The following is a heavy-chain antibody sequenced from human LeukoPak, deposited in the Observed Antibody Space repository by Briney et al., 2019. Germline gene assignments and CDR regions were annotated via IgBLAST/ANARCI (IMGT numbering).Heavy chain of an antibody. CDR3: ARGPHISMVRGPLDV. V-gene: IGHV1-46*01. D-gene: IGHD3-10*01. CDR1: GYTFTSYN. CDR2: IDPSGGST. Sequence: ASVKVSCKTSGYTFTSYNIYWVRQAPGHGLEWMGIIDPSGGSTRYTQMFQGRVTMTRDTSTSTVYMEVSSLRSDDTAVYYCARGPHISMVRGPLDVWAQGTLVTVSS. J-gene: IGHJ4*02.